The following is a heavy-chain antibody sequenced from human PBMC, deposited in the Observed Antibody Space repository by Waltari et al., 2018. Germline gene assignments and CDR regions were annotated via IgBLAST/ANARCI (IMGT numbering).Heavy chain of an antibody. Sequence: QVQLQQWGAGLLKPSETLSLTCAVYGGSFSGYYWSWIRQPPGKGLEWIGEINHSGSTNYNPSLKSRVTISVDTSKNQFSLKRSSVTAADTAVYYCARGRGGYETDRQYYFDYWGQGTLVTVSS. V-gene: IGHV4-34*01. CDR3: ARGRGGYETDRQYYFDY. CDR1: GGSFSGYY. CDR2: INHSGST. J-gene: IGHJ4*02. D-gene: IGHD5-12*01.